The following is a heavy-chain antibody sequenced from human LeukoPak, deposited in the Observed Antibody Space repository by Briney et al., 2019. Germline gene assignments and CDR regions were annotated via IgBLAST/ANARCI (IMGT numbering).Heavy chain of an antibody. CDR2: ISYDGSNT. CDR1: GFTFSTYA. J-gene: IGHJ4*02. V-gene: IGHV3-30-3*02. D-gene: IGHD6-13*01. Sequence: GGSLRLSCAASGFTFSTYAMHWVRQAPGKGLEWVAVISYDGSNTYSADSVKGRFTLSRDNSKNTLFLQMNSLRAEDTAVYYCAKRMGPSIAAADLDYWGQGTLVTVSS. CDR3: AKRMGPSIAAADLDY.